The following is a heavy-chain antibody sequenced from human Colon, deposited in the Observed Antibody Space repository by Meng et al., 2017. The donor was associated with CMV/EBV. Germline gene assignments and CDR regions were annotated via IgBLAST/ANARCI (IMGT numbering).Heavy chain of an antibody. CDR3: ARAAAAGEYYFDY. Sequence: QLWLAGSGPGLGKPSEHPSPPCTVSGGSISSRSYYWGWIRQPPGKGLEWIGSIYYSGSTYYNPSLKSRVTISVDTSKNQFSLKLSSVTAADTAVYYCARAAAAGEYYFDYWGQGTLVTVSS. D-gene: IGHD6-13*01. J-gene: IGHJ4*02. V-gene: IGHV4-39*07. CDR2: IYYSGST. CDR1: GGSISSRSYY.